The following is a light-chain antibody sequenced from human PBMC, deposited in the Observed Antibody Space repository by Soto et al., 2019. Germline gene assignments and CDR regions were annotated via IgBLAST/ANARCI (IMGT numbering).Light chain of an antibody. CDR1: SSDVGSYNL. V-gene: IGLV2-23*01. J-gene: IGLJ2*01. Sequence: QSALTQPASVSGSPGQSITISCTGTSSDVGSYNLVSWYQQHPGKAPKLMIYEGSKRTSGVSNRFSGSKSGNTASLTISGLQAEDEADYDCCAYAGSSTSVVFGGGTKLTVL. CDR3: CAYAGSSTSVV. CDR2: EGS.